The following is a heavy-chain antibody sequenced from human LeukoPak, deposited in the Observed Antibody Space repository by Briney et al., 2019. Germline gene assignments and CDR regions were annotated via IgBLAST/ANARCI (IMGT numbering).Heavy chain of an antibody. V-gene: IGHV3-21*01. Sequence: GGSLRLSRAASGFTFSSYSMNWVRQAPGKGLEWVSSISSSSSYIYYADSVKGRFTISRDNAKNSLYLQMNSLRAEDTAVYYCARDGHGDYGNDAFDIWGQGTMVTVSS. CDR1: GFTFSSYS. CDR2: ISSSSSYI. D-gene: IGHD4-17*01. J-gene: IGHJ3*02. CDR3: ARDGHGDYGNDAFDI.